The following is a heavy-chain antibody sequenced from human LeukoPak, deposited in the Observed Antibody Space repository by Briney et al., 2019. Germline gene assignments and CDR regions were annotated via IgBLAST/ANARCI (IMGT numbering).Heavy chain of an antibody. Sequence: ASVKVSCKASGYTFTGYYMHWVRQAPGQGLEWMGWINPNSGGTNYAQKFQGRVTMTRDMSTSTVYMELSSLRSEDTAVYYCARDLGERAPTPDYWGQGTLVTVSS. D-gene: IGHD3-16*01. CDR3: ARDLGERAPTPDY. CDR2: INPNSGGT. V-gene: IGHV1-2*02. J-gene: IGHJ4*02. CDR1: GYTFTGYY.